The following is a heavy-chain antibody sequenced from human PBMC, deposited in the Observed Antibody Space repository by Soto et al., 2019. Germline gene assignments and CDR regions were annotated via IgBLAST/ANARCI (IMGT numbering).Heavy chain of an antibody. CDR2: IKSKTDGGTT. V-gene: IGHV3-15*07. J-gene: IGHJ4*02. Sequence: GGSLRLSCAASGFTFSNAWMNWVRQAPGKGPEWVGRIKSKTDGGTTDYAAPVKGRFTISRDDSKNTLYLQMNSLKTEDTAVYYCTTRELIAVVSQGPDYWGQGTLVTVSS. D-gene: IGHD6-19*01. CDR3: TTRELIAVVSQGPDY. CDR1: GFTFSNAW.